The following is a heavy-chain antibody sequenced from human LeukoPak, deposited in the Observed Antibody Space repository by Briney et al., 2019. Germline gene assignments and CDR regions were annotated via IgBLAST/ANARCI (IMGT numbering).Heavy chain of an antibody. J-gene: IGHJ4*02. Sequence: SETLSLTCAVYGXSVYDYYWSWIRQPPGKGLEWIGEINHSGRTNYNPSLKSRVTISVDTSTHQLSLTLRSVTAADTAVYYCARGLGLRVMTTVTTFDNWGQGTLVTVSS. D-gene: IGHD4-17*01. CDR1: GXSVYDYY. V-gene: IGHV4-34*01. CDR3: ARGLGLRVMTTVTTFDN. CDR2: INHSGRT.